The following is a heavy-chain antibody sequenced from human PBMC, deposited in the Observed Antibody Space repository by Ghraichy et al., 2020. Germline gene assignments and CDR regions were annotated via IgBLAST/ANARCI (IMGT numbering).Heavy chain of an antibody. J-gene: IGHJ2*01. D-gene: IGHD3-16*01. CDR2: IRQDGSEK. Sequence: GGSRRLSCAVAGSILSSYRMSWVRQAPGKGLEWVANIRQDGSEKYYVDSVKGRFTISRDNAKNSLYLQMNSLRADDTAVYYCARDAIMTTWSWYFNLWGRGILVTVSS. CDR1: GSILSSYR. CDR3: ARDAIMTTWSWYFNL. V-gene: IGHV3-7*03.